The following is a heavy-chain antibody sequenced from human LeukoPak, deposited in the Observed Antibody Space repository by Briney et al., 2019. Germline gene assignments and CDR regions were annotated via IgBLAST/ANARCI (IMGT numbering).Heavy chain of an antibody. V-gene: IGHV4-59*11. D-gene: IGHD5-12*01. CDR2: ISYSGST. Sequence: PSETLSLTCTVSGGSINTHYWNWIRQPPGKGLEWIGYISYSGSTNYIPSLKSRVTISVDTSKNQFFLMLSSVTAADTAVYYCARGFDSKSTYFDYWGEGTLVTV. CDR1: GGSINTHY. J-gene: IGHJ4*02. CDR3: ARGFDSKSTYFDY.